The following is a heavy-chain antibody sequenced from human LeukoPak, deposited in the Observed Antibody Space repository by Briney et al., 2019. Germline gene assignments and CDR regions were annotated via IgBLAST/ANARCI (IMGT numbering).Heavy chain of an antibody. V-gene: IGHV1-69*04. Sequence: SVKVSCKASGGTFSSYAISWVRQAPGQGLEWMGRIIPILGIANYAQKFQGRVTVTADKSTSTAYMELSSLRSEDTAVYYCARAPYSSGWLVDYWGQGTLVTVSS. CDR1: GGTFSSYA. J-gene: IGHJ4*02. CDR3: ARAPYSSGWLVDY. CDR2: IIPILGIA. D-gene: IGHD6-19*01.